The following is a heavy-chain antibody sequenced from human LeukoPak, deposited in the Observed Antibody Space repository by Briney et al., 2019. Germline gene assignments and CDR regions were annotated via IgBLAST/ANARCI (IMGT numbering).Heavy chain of an antibody. D-gene: IGHD3-3*01. Sequence: SVKVSCKASGGTFSSYAISWVRQAPGQGLEWMGGIIPIFGTANYAQKFQGRVTITADESMSTAYMELSSLRSEDTAVYYCARVLRFLEWPPYYYYYYGMDVWGQGTTVTVSS. J-gene: IGHJ6*02. CDR2: IIPIFGTA. V-gene: IGHV1-69*13. CDR1: GGTFSSYA. CDR3: ARVLRFLEWPPYYYYYYGMDV.